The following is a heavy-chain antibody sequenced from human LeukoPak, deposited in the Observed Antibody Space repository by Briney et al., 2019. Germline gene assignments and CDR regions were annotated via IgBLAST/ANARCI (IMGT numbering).Heavy chain of an antibody. CDR1: GGSISSSSYY. CDR2: IYYSGST. D-gene: IGHD4-17*01. Sequence: SETLSLTCTVSGGSISSSSYYWGWIRQPPGKGLEWIGSIYYSGSTNYNPSLKSRVTISVDTSKNQFSLKLSSVTAADTAVYYCARADTFYGDYGYWGQGTLVTVSS. V-gene: IGHV4-39*07. CDR3: ARADTFYGDYGY. J-gene: IGHJ4*02.